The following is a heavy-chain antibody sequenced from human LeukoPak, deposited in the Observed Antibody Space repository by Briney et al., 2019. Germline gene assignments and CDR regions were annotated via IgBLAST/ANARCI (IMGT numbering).Heavy chain of an antibody. CDR1: GFILSGYW. CDR2: ISSSSSYI. V-gene: IGHV3-21*01. D-gene: IGHD3-16*01. J-gene: IGHJ4*02. CDR3: ARGPPGGFDY. Sequence: AGGSLRLSCAASGFILSGYWMSWVRQAPGKGLEWVSSISSSSSYIYYADSVKGRFTISRDNAKNSLYPQMNSLRAEDTAVYYCARGPPGGFDYWGQGTLVTVSS.